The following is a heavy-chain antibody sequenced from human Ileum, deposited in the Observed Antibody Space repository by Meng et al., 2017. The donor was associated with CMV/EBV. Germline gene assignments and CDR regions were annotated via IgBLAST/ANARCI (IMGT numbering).Heavy chain of an antibody. CDR1: GDSVSRNIG. J-gene: IGHJ4*02. Sequence: SQTRSLTCVISGDSVSRNIGWNWIRQSPSRGLEWLGRTYYQSKWYTYYAVSVKSRISINPDTSQNQFSLQLNSLTPEDTAVYYCARGWLRGGFDFWGQGTLVTVSS. V-gene: IGHV6-1*01. D-gene: IGHD5-24*01. CDR3: ARGWLRGGFDF. CDR2: TYYQSKWYT.